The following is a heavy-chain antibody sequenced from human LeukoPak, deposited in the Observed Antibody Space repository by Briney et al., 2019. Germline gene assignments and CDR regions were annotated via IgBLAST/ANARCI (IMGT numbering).Heavy chain of an antibody. V-gene: IGHV3-23*01. CDR1: GFTFSNYA. CDR3: AKGAEYYYDSSGYYGH. CDR2: ISGSGGST. J-gene: IGHJ4*02. D-gene: IGHD3-22*01. Sequence: GGSLRLSCAASGFTFSNYAMSWDRQAPGKELEWVSAISGSGGSTFYADSVKGRFTISRDNSKNTLYLQMNSLRAEDTAVYYCAKGAEYYYDSSGYYGHWGQGTLVTVSS.